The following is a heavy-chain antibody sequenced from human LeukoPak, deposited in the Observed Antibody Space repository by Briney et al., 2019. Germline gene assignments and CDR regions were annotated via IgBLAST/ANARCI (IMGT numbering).Heavy chain of an antibody. Sequence: GGSLRLSCAASGFTFSSCAMSWVRQAPGKGLGWVSAISGSGGSTSYADSVKGRFTISRDNSKNTLYLQMNSLRAEDTAVYYCAKDQSLSSGYYYRPYYFDYWGQGTLVTVSS. CDR2: ISGSGGST. J-gene: IGHJ4*02. D-gene: IGHD3-22*01. CDR3: AKDQSLSSGYYYRPYYFDY. V-gene: IGHV3-23*01. CDR1: GFTFSSCA.